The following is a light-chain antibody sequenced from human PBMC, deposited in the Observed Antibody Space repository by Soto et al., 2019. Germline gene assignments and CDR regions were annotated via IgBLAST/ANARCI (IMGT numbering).Light chain of an antibody. CDR3: QQFNSYPIFT. CDR2: DAS. Sequence: AIQLTQSPSSLSAPVGDRVTITCRASQGISSALVWYQQKPGKAPKLLIYDASSLESGVPSRFSGSGSGTDFTLTISSLQPEDFATYYCQQFNSYPIFTFGPGTKVDIK. CDR1: QGISSA. J-gene: IGKJ3*01. V-gene: IGKV1-13*02.